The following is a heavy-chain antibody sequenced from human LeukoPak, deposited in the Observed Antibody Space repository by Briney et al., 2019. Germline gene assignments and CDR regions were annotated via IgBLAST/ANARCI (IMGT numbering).Heavy chain of an antibody. CDR3: ARGPPLFAP. J-gene: IGHJ5*02. CDR1: GFTFSDYT. Sequence: GGSLRLSCAASGFTFSDYTMNWVRQAPGKGLEWVSCIDLSGTIQYYLESVKGRFAISRDNAKNSLYLQMNSLRAEDTAVYYCARGPPLFAPWGQGPLVAVSS. CDR2: IDLSGTIQ. V-gene: IGHV3-48*04.